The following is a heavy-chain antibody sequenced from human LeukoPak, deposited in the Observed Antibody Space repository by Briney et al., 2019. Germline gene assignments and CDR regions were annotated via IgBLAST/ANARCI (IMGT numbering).Heavy chain of an antibody. CDR2: IRSKAYGGTT. CDR1: GFTFGDHA. V-gene: IGHV3-49*04. CDR3: SRGPIQLWLHNAMDV. J-gene: IGHJ6*02. D-gene: IGHD5-18*01. Sequence: PGRSLKLSCTASGFTFGDHAMSWVRQAPGKGLEWVGFIRSKAYGGTTEYAASVKGRFTISRDDSKSIAYLQMNSLKTEDTAAYYCSRGPIQLWLHNAMDVWGQGTTVTVSS.